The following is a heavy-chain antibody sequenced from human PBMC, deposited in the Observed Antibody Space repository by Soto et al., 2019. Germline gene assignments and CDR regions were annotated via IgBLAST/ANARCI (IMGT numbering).Heavy chain of an antibody. CDR2: IYYSGST. CDR1: GGSFSGYY. J-gene: IGHJ6*02. V-gene: IGHV4-59*01. Sequence: SETLSLTCAVYGGSFSGYYWSWIRQPPGKGPEWIGYIYYSGSTNYNPSLKSRVTISVDTSKNQFSLKLSSVTAADTAVYYCARLAYCGGDCYSGSYYYYGMDVWGQGTTVTVSS. D-gene: IGHD2-21*02. CDR3: ARLAYCGGDCYSGSYYYYGMDV.